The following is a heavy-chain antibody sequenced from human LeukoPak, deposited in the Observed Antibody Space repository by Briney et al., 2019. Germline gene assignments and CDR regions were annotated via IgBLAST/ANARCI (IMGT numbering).Heavy chain of an antibody. CDR1: GFTFDDYG. CDR2: IDWNGAST. CDR3: ARGSTMVSDY. V-gene: IGHV3-20*04. D-gene: IGHD3-10*01. Sequence: GGSLRLSCAATGFTFDDYGMSWVRQVAGQGLEWVSGIDWNGASTCYAESVKGGFTISRDNAKKSLYLQLNSLRAEDTALYYCARGSTMVSDYWGQGTLVTVSS. J-gene: IGHJ4*02.